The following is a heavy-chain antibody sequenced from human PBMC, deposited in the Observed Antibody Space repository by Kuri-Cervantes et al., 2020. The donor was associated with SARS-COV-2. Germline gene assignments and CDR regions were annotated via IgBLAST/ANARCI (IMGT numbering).Heavy chain of an antibody. CDR3: ARGLGIVGATESPGMDV. V-gene: IGHV1-3*01. CDR1: GYSFTSYW. Sequence: GESLKISCKGSGYSFTSYWISWVRQAPGQRLEWMGWINAGNGNTKYSQKFQGRVTITRDTSASTAYMELSSLRSEDTAVYYCARGLGIVGATESPGMDVWGQGTTVTVSS. CDR2: INAGNGNT. D-gene: IGHD1-26*01. J-gene: IGHJ6*02.